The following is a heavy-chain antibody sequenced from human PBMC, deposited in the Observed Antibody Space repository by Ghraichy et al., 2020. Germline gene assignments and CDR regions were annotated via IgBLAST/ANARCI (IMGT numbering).Heavy chain of an antibody. V-gene: IGHV4-34*01. CDR1: GGSFSGYY. CDR3: ARVDPYYYGSGSIDY. J-gene: IGHJ4*02. Sequence: ESLNISCAVYGGSFSGYYWSWIRQPPGKGLEWIGEINHSGSTNYNPSLKSRVTISVDTSKNQFSLKLSSVTAADTAVYYCARVDPYYYGSGSIDYWGQGTLVTVSS. CDR2: INHSGST. D-gene: IGHD3-10*01.